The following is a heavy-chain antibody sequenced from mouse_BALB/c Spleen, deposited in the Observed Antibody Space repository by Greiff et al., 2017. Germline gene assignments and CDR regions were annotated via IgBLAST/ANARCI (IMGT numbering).Heavy chain of an antibody. V-gene: IGHV3-6*02. CDR1: GYSITSGYY. Sequence: EVQVVESGPGLVKPSQSLSLTCSVTGYSITSGYYWNWIRQFPGNKLEWMGYISYDGSNNYNPSLKNRISITRDTSKNQFFLKLNSVTTEDTATYYCAREKHYYAMDYWGQGTSVTVSS. J-gene: IGHJ4*01. CDR3: AREKHYYAMDY. CDR2: ISYDGSN.